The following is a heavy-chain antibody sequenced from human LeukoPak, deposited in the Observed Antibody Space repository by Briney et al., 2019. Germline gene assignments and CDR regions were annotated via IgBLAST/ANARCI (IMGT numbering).Heavy chain of an antibody. CDR1: GYTFTSYA. Sequence: ASVKVSCKASGYTFTSYAMHWVRQAPGQRLEWMGWINAGNGNTKYSQKFQGRVTITRGTSASTAYMELSSLRSEDSAVYYCARDLITMVRGTPNLPGGWFDPWGQGTLVTVSS. CDR2: INAGNGNT. V-gene: IGHV1-3*01. J-gene: IGHJ5*02. CDR3: ARDLITMVRGTPNLPGGWFDP. D-gene: IGHD3-10*01.